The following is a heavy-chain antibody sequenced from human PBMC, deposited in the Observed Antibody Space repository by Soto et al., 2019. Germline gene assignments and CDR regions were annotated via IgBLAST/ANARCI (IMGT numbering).Heavy chain of an antibody. Sequence: PGGSLRLSCAASGFTVGSNYMSWVRQAPGKELEWVSVIFTGGSTYYADSVKGRFTISRHSSKNTVYLQMNSLRAEDTAVYYCARDRYSSGWLDAFDIWGQGTMVTVSS. CDR2: IFTGGST. V-gene: IGHV3-53*04. CDR3: ARDRYSSGWLDAFDI. CDR1: GFTVGSNY. D-gene: IGHD6-19*01. J-gene: IGHJ3*02.